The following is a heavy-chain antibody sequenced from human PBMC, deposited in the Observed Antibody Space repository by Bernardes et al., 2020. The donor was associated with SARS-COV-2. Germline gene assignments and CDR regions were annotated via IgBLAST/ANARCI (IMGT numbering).Heavy chain of an antibody. J-gene: IGHJ4*02. CDR2: ISSGGTYI. CDR1: GFTFSKFN. D-gene: IGHD2-21*02. Sequence: GGSLRLSCAASGFTFSKFNMNWVRQTPGKGLEWVSAISSGGTYIYYADSVKGRFTISRDNTKNSVYLQMNSLGVEDTGVYYCAKAELTYGDLNWGQGTLVTVSS. CDR3: AKAELTYGDLN. V-gene: IGHV3-21*01.